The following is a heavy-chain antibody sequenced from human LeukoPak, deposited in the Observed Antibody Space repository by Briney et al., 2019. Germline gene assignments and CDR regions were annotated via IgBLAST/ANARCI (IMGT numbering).Heavy chain of an antibody. J-gene: IGHJ5*02. CDR2: ISAYNGNT. CDR3: ARSPTVTTKNWFDP. D-gene: IGHD4-11*01. Sequence: ASVEVSCKASGYTFTSYGITWVRQAPGQGLEWMGWISAYNGNTNYAQKLQGRVTMTTDTSTSTAYMELRSLRSDDTAVYYCARSPTVTTKNWFDPWGQGTLVTVSS. V-gene: IGHV1-18*01. CDR1: GYTFTSYG.